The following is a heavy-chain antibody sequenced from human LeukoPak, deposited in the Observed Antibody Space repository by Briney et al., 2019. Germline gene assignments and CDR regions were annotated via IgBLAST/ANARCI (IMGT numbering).Heavy chain of an antibody. V-gene: IGHV3-9*01. CDR1: GFTFDDYA. Sequence: GRSLRLSCAASGFTFDDYAMPWVRQAPGKGLEGVSGISWNSGSIGYADSVKGRFTISRDNAKNSLYLQMNSLRAEDTALYYCARAPPMGYSYAYYFDYWGQGTLVTVSS. CDR2: ISWNSGSI. D-gene: IGHD5-18*01. J-gene: IGHJ4*02. CDR3: ARAPPMGYSYAYYFDY.